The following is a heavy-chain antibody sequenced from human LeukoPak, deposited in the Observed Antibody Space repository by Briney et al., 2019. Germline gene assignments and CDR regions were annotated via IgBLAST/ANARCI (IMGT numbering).Heavy chain of an antibody. D-gene: IGHD2-2*01. V-gene: IGHV3-33*08. CDR1: GITLSNYG. CDR3: ARGAPRRLIVVVPAAITGAFDI. Sequence: PGGSLRLSCAVSGITLSNYGMSWVRQAPGKGLEWVAVIWYDGSNKYYADSVKGRFTISRDNSKSTLYLQMNSLRAEDTAVYYCARGAPRRLIVVVPAAITGAFDIWGQGTMVTVSS. CDR2: IWYDGSNK. J-gene: IGHJ3*02.